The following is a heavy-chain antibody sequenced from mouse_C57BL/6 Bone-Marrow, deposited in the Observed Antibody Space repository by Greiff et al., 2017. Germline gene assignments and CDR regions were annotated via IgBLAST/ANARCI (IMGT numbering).Heavy chain of an antibody. J-gene: IGHJ4*01. CDR2: IYPGDGDT. CDR3: AELRYYAMDY. CDR1: GYAFSSSW. Sequence: VKVVESGPELVKPGASVKISCKASGYAFSSSWMNWVKQRPGKGLEWIGRIYPGDGDTNYNGKFKGKATLTADKSSSTAYMQLSSLTSEDSAVYFCAELRYYAMDYWGQGTSVTVSS. D-gene: IGHD1-1*01. V-gene: IGHV1-82*01.